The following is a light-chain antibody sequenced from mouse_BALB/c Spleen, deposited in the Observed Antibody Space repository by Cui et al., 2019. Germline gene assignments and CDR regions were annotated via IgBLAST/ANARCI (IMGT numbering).Light chain of an antibody. J-gene: IGKJ2*01. V-gene: IGKV12-46*01. CDR3: QHVWGTPYT. CDR2: AAT. CDR1: ENIYSK. Sequence: DIQMTQSPASLSVPVGETVTITCRARENIYSKLAWDQQKQGKSPQLLVDAATNLTDGVPSRFSGSGSGTQYSLKINSLQSEDFGSYYCQHVWGTPYTFGGGTKLEIK.